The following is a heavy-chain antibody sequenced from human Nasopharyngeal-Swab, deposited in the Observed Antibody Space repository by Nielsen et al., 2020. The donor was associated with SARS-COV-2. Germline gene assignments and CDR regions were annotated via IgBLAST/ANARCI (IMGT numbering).Heavy chain of an antibody. CDR3: AREGSGVVPGPLGLGMWYLYHYMDV. CDR2: NSAKNGVV. V-gene: IGHV1-18*01. D-gene: IGHD3-3*01. CDR1: DNSFNI. Sequence: ASVKVSCKASDNSFNIITWVRQAPGQGLEWMGRNSAKNGVVKYAQNAQDRVTLTTDTSTSTVYMEMKRLRSDDTAIYYCAREGSGVVPGPLGLGMWYLYHYMDVWGKGTAVTVSS. J-gene: IGHJ6*03.